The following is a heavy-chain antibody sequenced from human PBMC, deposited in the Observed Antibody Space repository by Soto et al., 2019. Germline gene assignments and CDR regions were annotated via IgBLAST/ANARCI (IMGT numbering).Heavy chain of an antibody. CDR1: GYTFTGYY. CDR3: ATQFHHCGGDCYRGPYFGMDV. Sequence: ASVKVSCKASGYTFTGYYVLWVRQAPGQGPECMGWINPYTGGTNYAQKFQGRVTMTRDTSISTAYMELSKLISGDTAVYYCATQFHHCGGDCYRGPYFGMDVWGQGTTVTVSS. V-gene: IGHV1-2*02. D-gene: IGHD2-21*02. CDR2: INPYTGGT. J-gene: IGHJ6*02.